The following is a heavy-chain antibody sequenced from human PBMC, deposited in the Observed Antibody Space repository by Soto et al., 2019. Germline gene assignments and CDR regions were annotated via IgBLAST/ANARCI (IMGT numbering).Heavy chain of an antibody. J-gene: IGHJ6*01. Sequence: SEALGVGCSFSGGSISIGYYYWSWIRQPPGKGLEWIGNIYYSGNTYYNPSLKSRLIISIDTSKKQFSLKVGSVTAADTAVYYCAGSSLYGMDVWGQGTTVTVSS. CDR1: GGSISIGYYY. CDR2: IYYSGNT. D-gene: IGHD3-10*01. V-gene: IGHV4-30-4*01. CDR3: AGSSLYGMDV.